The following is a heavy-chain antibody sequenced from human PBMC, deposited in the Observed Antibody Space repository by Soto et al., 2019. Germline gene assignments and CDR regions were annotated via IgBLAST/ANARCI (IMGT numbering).Heavy chain of an antibody. D-gene: IGHD2-2*01. CDR3: ARDSRLQGLLHGMDV. J-gene: IGHJ6*02. CDR1: GGTFSSYA. Sequence: QVQLVQSGAEVKKPGSSVKLSCKASGGTFSSYAISWVRQAPGQGLEWMGGIIPIFGTANYAQKFQGRVTITADESTSTAYREVSSLRSEDTAVYYCARDSRLQGLLHGMDVWGQGTPVTVSS. CDR2: IIPIFGTA. V-gene: IGHV1-69*01.